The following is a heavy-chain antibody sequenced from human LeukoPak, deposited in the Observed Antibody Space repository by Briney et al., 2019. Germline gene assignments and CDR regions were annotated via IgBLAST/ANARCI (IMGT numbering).Heavy chain of an antibody. CDR3: ARAFPRGIWFGELSGSRGYYFDY. CDR1: GGSFSGYY. CDR2: INHSGST. Sequence: PSETLSLTCAVYGGSFSGYYWSWIRQPPGKGLEWIGEINHSGSTNYNPSLKSRVTISVDTSKNQFSLKLSSVTAADTAVYYCARAFPRGIWFGELSGSRGYYFDYWGQGTLVTVSS. V-gene: IGHV4-34*01. D-gene: IGHD3-10*01. J-gene: IGHJ4*02.